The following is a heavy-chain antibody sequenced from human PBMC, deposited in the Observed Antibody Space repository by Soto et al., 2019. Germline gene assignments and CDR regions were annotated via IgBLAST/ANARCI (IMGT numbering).Heavy chain of an antibody. Sequence: SETLSLTCTVPGGSISSSSYYWGWIRQPPGKGLEWIGSIYYSGSTYYNPSLKSRVTISVDTSKNQFSLKLSSVTAADTAVYYCARSPRTSKPGRFDIWGQGTMVTVSS. CDR2: IYYSGST. CDR1: GGSISSSSYY. V-gene: IGHV4-39*01. J-gene: IGHJ3*02. CDR3: ARSPRTSKPGRFDI.